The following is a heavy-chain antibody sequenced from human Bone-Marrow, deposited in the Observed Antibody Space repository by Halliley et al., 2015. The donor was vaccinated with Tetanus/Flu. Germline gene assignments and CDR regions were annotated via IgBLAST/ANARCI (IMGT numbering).Heavy chain of an antibody. D-gene: IGHD2-21*01. CDR1: GDSISDSNW. V-gene: IGHV4-4*02. CDR2: SHDDGTT. J-gene: IGHJ4*02. CDR3: VRNNDYCVAY. Sequence: TLSLTCTVSGDSISDSNWWGWVRQSPEKGLEWIGESHDDGTTNYSPSLKGRVTISVDRSKRQFSLELSYVTAADTAVYYCVRNNDYCVAYWGQGILVTVSS.